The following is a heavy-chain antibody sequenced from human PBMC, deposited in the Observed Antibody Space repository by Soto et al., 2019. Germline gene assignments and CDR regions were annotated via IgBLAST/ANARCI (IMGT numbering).Heavy chain of an antibody. D-gene: IGHD3-3*01. CDR2: IYYSGST. V-gene: IGHV4-59*01. J-gene: IGHJ4*02. Sequence: SETLSLTCTVSGGSISSYYWSWIRQPPGKGLEWIGYIYYSGSTNYNPSLKSRVTISVDTSKNQFSLKLSSVTAADTAVYYCAREVVFGVVKQYNFDYWGQGTLVTVSS. CDR3: AREVVFGVVKQYNFDY. CDR1: GGSISSYY.